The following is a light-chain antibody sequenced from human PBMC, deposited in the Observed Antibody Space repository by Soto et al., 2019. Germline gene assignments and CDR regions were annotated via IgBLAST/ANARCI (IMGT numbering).Light chain of an antibody. V-gene: IGLV1-47*01. CDR2: GNI. CDR1: SSNIENNY. J-gene: IGLJ1*01. Sequence: QSALTQPPSASGTPGQRVTISCSGSSSNIENNYVSWYQQLPGTAPKLLIYGNIQRPSGVPDRFSGSKSGTSASLAISGLRSEDEADYYCAAWDDSLRSHVFGTGTKVTVL. CDR3: AAWDDSLRSHV.